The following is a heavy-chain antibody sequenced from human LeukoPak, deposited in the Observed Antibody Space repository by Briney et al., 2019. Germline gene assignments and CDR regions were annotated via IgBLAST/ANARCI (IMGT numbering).Heavy chain of an antibody. Sequence: SAETLSLTCAVYGGYLSGYYWSWIRQPPGKGLEWIGEINHSGSTNYNPSLKSRVTISVDTSKNQFSLKLSSVTAADTAVYYFARGHVPAANFDYWGQGTLVTVSS. J-gene: IGHJ4*02. CDR2: INHSGST. CDR1: GGYLSGYY. D-gene: IGHD2-2*01. V-gene: IGHV4-34*01. CDR3: ARGHVPAANFDY.